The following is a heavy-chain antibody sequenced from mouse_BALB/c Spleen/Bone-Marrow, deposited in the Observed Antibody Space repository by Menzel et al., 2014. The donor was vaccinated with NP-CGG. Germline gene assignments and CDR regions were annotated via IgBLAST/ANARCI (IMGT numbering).Heavy chain of an antibody. Sequence: VQLQQSGAELVRPGSSVKISCKASVYAFCSYWMNWVQQRPAQGLEWIGQIYPGDSDTDYNGKFKGKATLTADKSSSTAYMQLTSLTSEDSAVYFCARGVISVDYWGQGTPLTGSS. CDR2: IYPGDSDT. CDR1: VYAFCSYW. CDR3: ARGVISVDY. J-gene: IGHJ2*01. V-gene: IGHV1-80*01.